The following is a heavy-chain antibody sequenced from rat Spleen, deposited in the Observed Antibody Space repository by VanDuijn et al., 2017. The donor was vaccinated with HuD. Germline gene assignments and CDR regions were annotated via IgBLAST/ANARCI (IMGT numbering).Heavy chain of an antibody. Sequence: EVQLVKSWGGLVQPGRSMKLSCAASGFPFSNYDMAWVRQAPKAGLEWVATISYDGGSTNYRDSVKGRFTISRDNTKSTLYLQMDNLRSEDTATYYCVRHNSGYYFDYWGQGVMVTVSS. D-gene: IGHD4-3*01. J-gene: IGHJ2*01. CDR3: VRHNSGYYFDY. CDR1: GFPFSNYD. V-gene: IGHV5-7*01. CDR2: ISYDGGST.